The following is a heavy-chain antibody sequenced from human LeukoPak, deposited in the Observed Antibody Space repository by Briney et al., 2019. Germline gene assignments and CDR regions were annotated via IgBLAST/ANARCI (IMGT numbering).Heavy chain of an antibody. CDR3: ARVVQLVVVPAAIRRGWFDP. V-gene: IGHV4-34*01. Sequence: SETLSLTCAVYGGSFSGYYWSWIRQPPGKGLEWIGEINHSGSTNYNPSIKSRVTISVDTSKNQFSLKLSSVTAADTAVYYCARVVQLVVVPAAIRRGWFDPWGQGTLVTVSS. CDR2: INHSGST. CDR1: GGSFSGYY. J-gene: IGHJ5*02. D-gene: IGHD2-2*02.